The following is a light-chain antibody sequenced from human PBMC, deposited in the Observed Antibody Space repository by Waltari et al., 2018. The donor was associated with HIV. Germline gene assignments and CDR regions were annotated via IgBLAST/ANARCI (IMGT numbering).Light chain of an antibody. V-gene: IGLV2-8*01. Sequence: QSALTQPPSASGSPGQPVTIACTGTSSDVGGYNYVSWYQQYPGKAPKLMIYEGTKRPAGGPDRFSGSKSGNTASLTVSGLQAEDESDYYCSSYAGSNNYVVFGGGTRLTVL. CDR2: EGT. CDR1: SSDVGGYNY. CDR3: SSYAGSNNYVV. J-gene: IGLJ2*01.